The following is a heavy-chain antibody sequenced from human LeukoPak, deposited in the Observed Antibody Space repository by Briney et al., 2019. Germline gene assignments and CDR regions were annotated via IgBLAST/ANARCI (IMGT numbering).Heavy chain of an antibody. CDR1: GGSISSYY. CDR2: IYYSGST. J-gene: IGHJ4*02. V-gene: IGHV4-59*08. CDR3: ARGIAVAGPADY. Sequence: PSETLSLTCTVSGGSISSYYWSWIRQPPGKGLEWIGYIYYSGSTNYNPSLKSRVTISVDTSKNQFSLKLSSVTAADTAAYYCARGIAVAGPADYWGQGTLVTVSS. D-gene: IGHD6-19*01.